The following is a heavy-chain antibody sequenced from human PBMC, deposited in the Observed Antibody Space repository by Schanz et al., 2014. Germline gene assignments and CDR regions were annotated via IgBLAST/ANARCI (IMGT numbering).Heavy chain of an antibody. V-gene: IGHV1-69*04. CDR1: GGTFSSFG. J-gene: IGHJ6*02. CDR2: IIPSLGLA. CDR3: ARDLTVDTGYVVHYYYYGMDV. Sequence: VQLEQSGAEVKKPGSSVKVSCKASGGTFSSFGINWVRQAPGQGLEWMGRIIPSLGLAKYEQKFQDKVTITADTSTTTAYMELSGLRSDDTAVYFCARDLTVDTGYVVHYYYYGMDVWGQGTTVTVSS. D-gene: IGHD5-12*01.